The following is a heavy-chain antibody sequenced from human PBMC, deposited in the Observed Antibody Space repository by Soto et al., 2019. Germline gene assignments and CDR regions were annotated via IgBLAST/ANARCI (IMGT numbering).Heavy chain of an antibody. CDR2: IYHSGSA. V-gene: IGHV4-4*02. CDR3: ARVSLGPFYY. J-gene: IGHJ4*02. Sequence: SETLSLTCAGSSGSVSSNNWWTWVRQPPGKGLEWIGEIYHSGSANYNPSLKSRVTISMDKSRNQFSLNLNSVTAADTAVYYFARVSLGPFYYWGQGALVTVSS. CDR1: SGSVSSNNW.